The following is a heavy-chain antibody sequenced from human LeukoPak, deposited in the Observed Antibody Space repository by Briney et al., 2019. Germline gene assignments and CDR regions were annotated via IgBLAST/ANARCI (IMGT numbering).Heavy chain of an antibody. CDR3: VRESERSGWFDH. CDR2: ISGDGGST. CDR1: GLITDDYA. D-gene: IGHD1-26*01. V-gene: IGHV3-43*02. J-gene: IGHJ5*02. Sequence: PGGSLRLSSAAPGLITDDYAIHWVRQAPGKGLEWVSLISGDGGSTFYADSVRGRFTISRDNSKNSLSLQMSSLRSEDTALYFCVRESERSGWFDHWGQGTLVTVSS.